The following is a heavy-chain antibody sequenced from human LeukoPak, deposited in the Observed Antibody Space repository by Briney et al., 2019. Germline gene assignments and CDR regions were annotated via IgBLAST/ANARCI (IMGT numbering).Heavy chain of an antibody. CDR1: GFTFSSYE. Sequence: GGSLRLSCAASGFTFSSYEMNWVRQAPGKGLEWVSYISSSGSTIYYADSVKGRFTISRDNAKNSLYLQMNSLGAEDTAVYYCAREKFDSSGPFDYWGQGTLVTVSS. D-gene: IGHD3-22*01. CDR3: AREKFDSSGPFDY. J-gene: IGHJ4*02. V-gene: IGHV3-48*03. CDR2: ISSSGSTI.